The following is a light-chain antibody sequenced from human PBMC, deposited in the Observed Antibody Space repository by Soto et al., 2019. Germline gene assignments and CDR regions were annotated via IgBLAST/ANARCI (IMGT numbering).Light chain of an antibody. J-gene: IGKJ1*01. V-gene: IGKV1-39*01. CDR1: QSISRN. CDR3: QQSHSTPPMT. Sequence: DIQMTQSLSSLSASVGYRLTITCQASQSISRNLNWYQQIPGKVPKLLVFGASRLQTGVTSRFNGIGSGTDFTLTISSLQPEDFATYYCQQSHSTPPMTFCQGTKVDIK. CDR2: GAS.